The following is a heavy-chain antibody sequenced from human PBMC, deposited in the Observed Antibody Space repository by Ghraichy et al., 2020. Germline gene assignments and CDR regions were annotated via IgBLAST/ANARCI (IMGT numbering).Heavy chain of an antibody. Sequence: GESLNISCAASGFSFTNYWMTWVRQAPGKGLEWVASIKEDGSEKYYVDSVRGRFTISRDNAKNTLSLQMNSLRAEDTAVYYCVSTDFWSGHDFWGQGTQVTVSS. V-gene: IGHV3-7*01. CDR3: VSTDFWSGHDF. D-gene: IGHD3-3*01. CDR1: GFSFTNYW. J-gene: IGHJ4*02. CDR2: IKEDGSEK.